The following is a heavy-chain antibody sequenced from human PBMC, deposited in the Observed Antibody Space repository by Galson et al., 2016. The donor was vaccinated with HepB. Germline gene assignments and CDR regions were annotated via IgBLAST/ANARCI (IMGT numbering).Heavy chain of an antibody. CDR1: GFTFSSYW. CDR2: IKPDGSEK. CDR3: ARQARPNY. Sequence: SLRLSCAASGFTFSSYWMSWVRQVPGKGLEWVAHIKPDGSEKYYVESVKGRFTISRDNAKNSLFLQMNSLRVEDTAVYYCARQARPNYWGQGTLVTVSS. J-gene: IGHJ4*02. V-gene: IGHV3-7*01.